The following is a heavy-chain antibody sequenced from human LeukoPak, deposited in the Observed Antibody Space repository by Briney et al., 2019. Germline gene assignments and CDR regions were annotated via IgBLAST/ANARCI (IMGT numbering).Heavy chain of an antibody. D-gene: IGHD6-6*01. CDR3: ARHLQQLVLGRPSGAFDY. CDR1: GGSISSSSYY. J-gene: IGHJ4*02. Sequence: SETLSLTCTVSGGSISSSSYYWGWIRQPPGKGLEWIGSIYYSGSTYYNPSLKSRVTISVDTSKNQFSLKLSSVTAADTAVYYCARHLQQLVLGRPSGAFDYWGQGTLVTVSS. V-gene: IGHV4-39*01. CDR2: IYYSGST.